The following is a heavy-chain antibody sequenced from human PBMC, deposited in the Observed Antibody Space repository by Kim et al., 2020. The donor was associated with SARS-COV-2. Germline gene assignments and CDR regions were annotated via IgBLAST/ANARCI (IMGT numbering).Heavy chain of an antibody. CDR1: GFTFSSYA. J-gene: IGHJ6*02. Sequence: GGSLRLSCAASGFTFSSYAMSWVRQAPGKGLEWVSAISGSGGSTYYADSVKGRFTISRDNSKNTLYLQMNSLRAEDTAVYYCANPPSGSYYYGMDVWGQGTTVTVSS. CDR2: ISGSGGST. D-gene: IGHD1-26*01. V-gene: IGHV3-23*01. CDR3: ANPPSGSYYYGMDV.